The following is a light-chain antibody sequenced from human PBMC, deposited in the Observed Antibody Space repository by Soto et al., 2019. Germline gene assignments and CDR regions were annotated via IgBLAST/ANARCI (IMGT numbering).Light chain of an antibody. CDR3: QQYGGSPT. Sequence: EIVLTQSPGTLSLSPGERATLSCRASQSVRSSYLAWYQQKPGQAPRLLIYGASSRATGVPYRFSGSGSGTDFTLTISRLEPEDLAVYYCQQYGGSPTFGGGTKVEIK. V-gene: IGKV3-20*01. CDR1: QSVRSSY. J-gene: IGKJ4*01. CDR2: GAS.